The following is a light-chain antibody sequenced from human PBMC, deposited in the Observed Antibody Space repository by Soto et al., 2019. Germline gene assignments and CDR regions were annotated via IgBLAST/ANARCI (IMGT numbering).Light chain of an antibody. V-gene: IGLV2-23*01. J-gene: IGLJ2*01. Sequence: QSVLTQPASVSGSPGQSITISCTGTSSDVGRYNLVSWYQQHPGKAPKLMIYEGSKRPSGVSNRFSGSKSGNTASLTISGLQAADEADYYCCLYAGISTDVVFGGGTKLTVL. CDR1: SSDVGRYNL. CDR2: EGS. CDR3: CLYAGISTDVV.